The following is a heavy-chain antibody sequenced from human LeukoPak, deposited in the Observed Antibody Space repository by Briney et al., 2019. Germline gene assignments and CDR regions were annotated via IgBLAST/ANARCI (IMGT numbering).Heavy chain of an antibody. Sequence: ASVKVSCKASGYTFTSYGISWVRQAPGQGLEWMGWISAYNGNTNYAQKLQGRVTMTTDTPTSTAYMELRSLRSDDTAVYYCARDGYPIAAARSVWFDPWGQGTLVTVSS. CDR3: ARDGYPIAAARSVWFDP. V-gene: IGHV1-18*01. CDR1: GYTFTSYG. CDR2: ISAYNGNT. J-gene: IGHJ5*02. D-gene: IGHD6-13*01.